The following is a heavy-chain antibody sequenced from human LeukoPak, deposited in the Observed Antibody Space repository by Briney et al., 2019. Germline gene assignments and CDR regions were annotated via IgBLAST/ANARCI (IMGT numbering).Heavy chain of an antibody. D-gene: IGHD3-22*01. CDR2: IKQDGSEK. J-gene: IGHJ5*02. CDR1: GFTFSSYW. V-gene: IGHV3-7*01. Sequence: GGSLRLSCAASGFTFSSYWMSWVRQAPGKGLEWVANIKQDGSEKYYLDSVKGRFTISRDNAKNSLYLQMNSLRAEDTAVYYCARTPNYYDSSGYYLTGFDPWGQGTLVTVSS. CDR3: ARTPNYYDSSGYYLTGFDP.